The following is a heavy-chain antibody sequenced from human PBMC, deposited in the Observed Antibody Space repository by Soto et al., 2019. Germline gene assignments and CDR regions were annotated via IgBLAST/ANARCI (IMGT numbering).Heavy chain of an antibody. CDR3: ARARLDTPALEY. Sequence: QVPLVEPGGGVVQPGRSLRLSCAASGFSFRSYAMHWVRQAPGKGLEWVAVMSYDGSDKDYADSVKGRFTISRDNSKNTLYLQMSSLRAEDTAVYYCARARLDTPALEYWGQGTLVTVSS. J-gene: IGHJ4*02. CDR1: GFSFRSYA. CDR2: MSYDGSDK. D-gene: IGHD2-2*01. V-gene: IGHV3-30-3*01.